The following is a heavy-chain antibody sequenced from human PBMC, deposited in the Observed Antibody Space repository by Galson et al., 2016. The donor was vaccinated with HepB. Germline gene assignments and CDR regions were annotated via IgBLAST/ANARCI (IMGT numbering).Heavy chain of an antibody. D-gene: IGHD3-3*01. CDR1: GGTFSKCP. Sequence: SVKVSCKASGGTFSKCPISWVRQAPGQGLEWMGGIIPIFGTSNYAQKFQGRVTITADESTSIVYMELSSLRSEGTAVYYCASGHDCRSGYQRYDGMDFWGQGTTVIVSS. CDR2: IIPIFGTS. J-gene: IGHJ6*02. CDR3: ASGHDCRSGYQRYDGMDF. V-gene: IGHV1-69*13.